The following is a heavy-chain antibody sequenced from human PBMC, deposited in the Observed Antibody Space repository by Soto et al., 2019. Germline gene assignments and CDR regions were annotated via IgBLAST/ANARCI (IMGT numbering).Heavy chain of an antibody. CDR2: IVVGSGNT. Sequence: SVKVSCKASGFTFTSSAVPWVRQARGQRLEWIGWIVVGSGNTNYAQKLQERVTITRDMSTSTAYMELSSLRSEDTAVYYCAAGRSHYSSSWYGDYYYGMDVWGQGTTVTVSS. J-gene: IGHJ6*02. V-gene: IGHV1-58*01. D-gene: IGHD6-13*01. CDR1: GFTFTSSA. CDR3: AAGRSHYSSSWYGDYYYGMDV.